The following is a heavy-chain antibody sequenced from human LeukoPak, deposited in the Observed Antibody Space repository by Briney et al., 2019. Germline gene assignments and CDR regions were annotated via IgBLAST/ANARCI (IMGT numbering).Heavy chain of an antibody. CDR2: IYSGGST. Sequence: GGSLRLSCAASGFTVSSNYMSWVRQAPGKGLEWVSVIYSGGSTYYADSVKGRFTISRDNSKNTLYLQMNSLRAEDTAVYYCAKDANYDFWSGYSSGFDYWGQGTLVTVSS. CDR1: GFTVSSNY. V-gene: IGHV3-66*01. CDR3: AKDANYDFWSGYSSGFDY. D-gene: IGHD3-3*01. J-gene: IGHJ4*02.